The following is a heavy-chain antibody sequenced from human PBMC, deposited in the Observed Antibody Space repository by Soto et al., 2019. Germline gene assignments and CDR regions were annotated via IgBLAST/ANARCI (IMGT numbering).Heavy chain of an antibody. CDR3: ARGDKNNDYYFDH. V-gene: IGHV4-30-2*01. Sequence: SETLSLTCVVSGASISSGDYAWNWVRQPPGKGLEWLGYIYNNGGSYYNPSLKSRVTISLDRSQNHFSLRLNSVTAADTALYFCARGDKNNDYYFDHWGQGTLVTVSS. D-gene: IGHD3-16*01. CDR1: GASISSGDYA. CDR2: IYNNGGS. J-gene: IGHJ4*02.